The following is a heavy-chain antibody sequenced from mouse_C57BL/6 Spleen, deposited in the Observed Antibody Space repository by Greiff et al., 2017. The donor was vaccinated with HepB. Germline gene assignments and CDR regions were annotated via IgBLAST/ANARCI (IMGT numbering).Heavy chain of an antibody. CDR3: ARAGWVRPYCDY. CDR2: IYPGSGNT. D-gene: IGHD2-3*01. Sequence: QVQLQQPGAELVKPGASVKMSCKASGYTFTSYWITWVKQRPGQGLEWIGDIYPGSGNTNYNEKFKSKATLTVDTSSSTAYMKLSSLTSEDSAVYDCARAGWVRPYCDYWGQGTTLTVSS. J-gene: IGHJ2*01. V-gene: IGHV1-55*01. CDR1: GYTFTSYW.